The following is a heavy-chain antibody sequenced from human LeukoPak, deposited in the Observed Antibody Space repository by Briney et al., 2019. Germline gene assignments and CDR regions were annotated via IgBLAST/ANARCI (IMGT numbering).Heavy chain of an antibody. V-gene: IGHV1-46*01. CDR3: ARARYYGSGSYSHFDY. J-gene: IGHJ4*02. Sequence: ASVKVSCKASGYTFTSYYMHWVRQAPGQGLEWMGIINPSGGSTSYAQKFQGRVTITADESTSTAYMELSSLRSEDTAVYYCARARYYGSGSYSHFDYWGQGTLVTVSS. CDR2: INPSGGST. D-gene: IGHD3-10*01. CDR1: GYTFTSYY.